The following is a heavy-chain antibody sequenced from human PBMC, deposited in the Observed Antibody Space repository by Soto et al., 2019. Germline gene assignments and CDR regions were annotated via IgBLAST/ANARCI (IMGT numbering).Heavy chain of an antibody. J-gene: IGHJ5*01. D-gene: IGHD3-22*01. V-gene: IGHV5-51*01. CDR3: ARKDKSGYFNWFDR. Sequence: PXDSLTISGRTSGYRFTSDSSSLVRQMPGKGLEWMGIIFPSDSDTRYSPSFQGQVTISADRSTSTVFLQWASLKASDTAVYFCARKDKSGYFNWFDRWGQGTLFSISS. CDR1: GYRFTSDS. CDR2: IFPSDSDT.